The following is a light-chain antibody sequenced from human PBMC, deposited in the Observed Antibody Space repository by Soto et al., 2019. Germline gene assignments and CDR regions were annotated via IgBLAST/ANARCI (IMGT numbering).Light chain of an antibody. V-gene: IGLV1-47*01. CDR1: KSNIGSNH. CDR2: SNN. CDR3: AAWDDRLRGGV. J-gene: IGLJ3*02. Sequence: QSVLTQPPSASGTPGQRVTISCSGSKSNIGSNHVYWYQQLPGTAPKLLINSNNQRPSGVPDRFSGSKSGTSASLAISGLRSEDDADYYCAAWDDRLRGGVFGGGTTVTVL.